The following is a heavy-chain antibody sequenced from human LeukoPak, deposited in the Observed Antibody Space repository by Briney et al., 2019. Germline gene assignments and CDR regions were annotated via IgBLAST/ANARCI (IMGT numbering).Heavy chain of an antibody. CDR2: ISYDGSNK. Sequence: GGSLRLSCVASGFTFSSYWMHWVRQAPGKGLEWVAVISYDGSNKYYADSVKGRFTISRDNSKNTLYLQMNSLRAEDTAVYYCARDNVIPSYSFDYWGQGTLVTVSS. CDR3: ARDNVIPSYSFDY. CDR1: GFTFSSYW. V-gene: IGHV3-30-3*01. J-gene: IGHJ4*02. D-gene: IGHD1-26*01.